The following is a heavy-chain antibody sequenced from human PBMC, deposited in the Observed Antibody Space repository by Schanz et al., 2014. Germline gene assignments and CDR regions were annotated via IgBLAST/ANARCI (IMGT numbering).Heavy chain of an antibody. CDR2: IKEDGSVK. V-gene: IGHV3-7*05. J-gene: IGHJ2*01. Sequence: EVQLAESGGGLVQPGGSLRLSCAASTFTFSSDWMSWVRQAPGKGLEWVANIKEDGSVKDYADSVKGRFTISRDNTKNSLFLQLNSLRADDTAVYYCARNRGSGGQNWDFDLWGRGTLVTVSS. D-gene: IGHD1-26*01. CDR3: ARNRGSGGQNWDFDL. CDR1: TFTFSSDW.